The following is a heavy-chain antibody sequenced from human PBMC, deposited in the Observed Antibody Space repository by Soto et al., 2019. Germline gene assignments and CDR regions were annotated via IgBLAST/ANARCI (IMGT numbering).Heavy chain of an antibody. J-gene: IGHJ4*02. CDR3: ARVVVVPAAGIDY. CDR1: GFTFSSYS. CDR2: ISSSSSYI. V-gene: IGHV3-21*01. Sequence: EVQLVESGGGLVKPGGSLRLSCAASGFTFSSYSINWVRQAPGKGLEWVSSISSSSSYIYYADSVKGRFTISRDNAKNSLYLQMNSLRAEDTAVYYCARVVVVPAAGIDYWGQGTLVTVSS. D-gene: IGHD2-2*01.